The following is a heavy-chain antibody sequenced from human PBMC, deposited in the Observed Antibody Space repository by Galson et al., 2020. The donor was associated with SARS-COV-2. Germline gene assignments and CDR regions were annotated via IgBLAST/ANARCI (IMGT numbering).Heavy chain of an antibody. V-gene: IGHV3-15*01. J-gene: IGHJ6*02. CDR3: TTDTFSRYFDWLLSAGKYYGMDV. Sequence: GESLKISCAASGFTFSNAWMSWVRQAPGKGLEWVGRIKSKTDGGTTDYAAPVKGRFTISRDDSKNTLYLQMNSLKTEDTAVYYCTTDTFSRYFDWLLSAGKYYGMDVWGQGTTVTVSS. D-gene: IGHD3-9*01. CDR1: GFTFSNAW. CDR2: IKSKTDGGTT.